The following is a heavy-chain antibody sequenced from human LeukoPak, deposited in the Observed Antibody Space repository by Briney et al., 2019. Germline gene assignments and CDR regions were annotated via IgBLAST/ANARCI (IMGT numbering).Heavy chain of an antibody. CDR1: GGSISSYY. J-gene: IGHJ6*03. V-gene: IGHV4-4*09. CDR3: AGTYYDFWSPYYYYYMDV. CDR2: IYTSGST. Sequence: SETLSLTCTVSGGSISSYYWSWIQQPPGKGLEWIGYIYTSGSTNYNPSLKSRVTISVDTSKNQFSLKLSSVTAADTAVYYCAGTYYDFWSPYYYYYMDVWGKGTTVTVSS. D-gene: IGHD3-3*01.